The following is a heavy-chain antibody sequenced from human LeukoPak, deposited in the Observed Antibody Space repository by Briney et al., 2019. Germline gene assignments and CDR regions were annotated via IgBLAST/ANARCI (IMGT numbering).Heavy chain of an antibody. CDR1: GFTFSNYW. Sequence: PGGSLRLSCAASGFTFSNYWMHWVRQAPGKGLVWVSHIIQDGSSTFYADSVKGRFTISRDNAKNTLYLQMNGLRAEDTAVYYCATDDYRGLGYWGQGTLVTVSS. J-gene: IGHJ4*02. CDR2: IIQDGSST. D-gene: IGHD4-11*01. V-gene: IGHV3-74*01. CDR3: ATDDYRGLGY.